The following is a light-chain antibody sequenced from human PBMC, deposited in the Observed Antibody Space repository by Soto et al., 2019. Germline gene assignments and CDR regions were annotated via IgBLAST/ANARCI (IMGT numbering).Light chain of an antibody. J-gene: IGLJ2*01. Sequence: QSALTQPASVSGSPGQSITISCTGTSSYVGSYNLVSWYQQHPGKAPKLMIYEVSKWPSGVSNRFSGSKSGNTASLTISGLQAEDEADYYCCSYAGSTTFEFGGGTKLTVL. V-gene: IGLV2-23*02. CDR2: EVS. CDR1: SSYVGSYNL. CDR3: CSYAGSTTFE.